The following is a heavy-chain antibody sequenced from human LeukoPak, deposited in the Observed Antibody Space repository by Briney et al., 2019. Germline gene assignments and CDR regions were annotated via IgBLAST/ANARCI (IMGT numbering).Heavy chain of an antibody. D-gene: IGHD3-22*01. J-gene: IGHJ4*02. Sequence: ASVKVSCKASGYTFTSYYMHWVRQAPGQGLECMGIINPSGGSTSYAQKFQGRVTMTRDTSTSTVYMELSSLRSEDTAVYYCARGEARTYYYDSSGYYFHYFDYWGQGTLVTVSS. V-gene: IGHV1-46*01. CDR1: GYTFTSYY. CDR2: INPSGGST. CDR3: ARGEARTYYYDSSGYYFHYFDY.